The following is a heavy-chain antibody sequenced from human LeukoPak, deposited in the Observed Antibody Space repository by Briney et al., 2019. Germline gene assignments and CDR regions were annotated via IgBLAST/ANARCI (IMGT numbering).Heavy chain of an antibody. D-gene: IGHD4-17*01. CDR3: AREVTNDAFDI. J-gene: IGHJ3*02. V-gene: IGHV3-33*01. CDR1: GFSFSSYG. Sequence: GSLRLSCAASGFSFSSYGMHWVRQAPGKGLEWVAVIWSDGRNKFYADSVKGRFTISRDNSKNTLFLQMSGLRADDTAVYYCAREVTNDAFDIWGQGTMVIVSS. CDR2: IWSDGRNK.